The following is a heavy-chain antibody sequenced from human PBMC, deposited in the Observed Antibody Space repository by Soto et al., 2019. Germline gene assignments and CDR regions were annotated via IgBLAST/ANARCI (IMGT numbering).Heavy chain of an antibody. D-gene: IGHD6-19*01. CDR2: ITGSGDST. CDR3: AKDLQFSGWLSAQTFDY. V-gene: IGHV3-23*01. CDR1: GFTFSSHA. J-gene: IGHJ4*02. Sequence: EVQLLESGGGLVQPGGSLRLSGAVSGFTFSSHAMSWVRQAPGKGLECVSSITGSGDSTYYADSVKGRFTTSRDKSKSTLYLQMNSLSAEDTAVYYCAKDLQFSGWLSAQTFDYWGQGTQVTGSS.